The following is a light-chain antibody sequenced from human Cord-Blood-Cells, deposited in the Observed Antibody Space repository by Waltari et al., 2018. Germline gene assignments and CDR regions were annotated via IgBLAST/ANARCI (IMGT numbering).Light chain of an antibody. CDR2: LGS. CDR1: QSLLHSNGYNY. CDR3: MQALQTPFT. J-gene: IGKJ3*01. Sequence: DIVMTQSPLSLPVTPGEPASISCRSSQSLLHSNGYNYLDWYLQKPGQSPQLLIYLGSNRASGVPDRFSGSGSGTDFTLKISRVEAEDVGVYYCMQALQTPFTCGPWTKVDIE. V-gene: IGKV2-28*01.